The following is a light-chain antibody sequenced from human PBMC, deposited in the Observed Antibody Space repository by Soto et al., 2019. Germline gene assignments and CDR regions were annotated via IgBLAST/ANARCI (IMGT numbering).Light chain of an antibody. J-gene: IGLJ3*02. CDR3: CSYAGSYTWV. V-gene: IGLV2-11*01. Sequence: QSALTQPRSVSGSPGQSVTISCTGTSSDVGGYNYVSWYQQHPGKAPKLMIYDVSKRPSGVTDRFSGSKSGNTASLNISGLQAEAEADYYCCSYAGSYTWVFGGGTKLTVL. CDR2: DVS. CDR1: SSDVGGYNY.